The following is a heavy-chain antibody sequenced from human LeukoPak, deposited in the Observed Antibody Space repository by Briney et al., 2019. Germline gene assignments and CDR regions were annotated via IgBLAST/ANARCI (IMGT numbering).Heavy chain of an antibody. J-gene: IGHJ4*02. V-gene: IGHV3-30*02. Sequence: GGSLRLSCAASGFTFSSYGMHWVRQAPGKGLEWVAFIRYDGSNKYYADSVKGRFTISRDNSKNTLYLQMNSLRVEDTAGYYRAKDMAHGIAVPGSPGPLDYWGQGTLVTVSS. CDR2: IRYDGSNK. D-gene: IGHD6-19*01. CDR3: AKDMAHGIAVPGSPGPLDY. CDR1: GFTFSSYG.